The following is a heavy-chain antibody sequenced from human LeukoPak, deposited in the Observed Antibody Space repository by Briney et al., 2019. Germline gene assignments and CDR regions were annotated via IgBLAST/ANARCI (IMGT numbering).Heavy chain of an antibody. V-gene: IGHV3-74*01. CDR3: ARVWTICPSCYTREDY. J-gene: IGHJ4*02. Sequence: GGSLRLSCAASGFTFSSYWMHWVRQAPGKGLVWVSRINSDGSSTSYADSVKGRFTISRDNAKNTLYLQMNSLRAGDTAVYYCARVWTICPSCYTREDYWGQGTLVTVSS. D-gene: IGHD2-2*02. CDR2: INSDGSST. CDR1: GFTFSSYW.